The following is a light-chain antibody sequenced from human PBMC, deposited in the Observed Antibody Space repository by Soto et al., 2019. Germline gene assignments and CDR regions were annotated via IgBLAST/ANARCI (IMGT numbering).Light chain of an antibody. CDR2: DND. V-gene: IGLV1-51*01. CDR1: SANIGNNY. CDR3: GTWDSSLSDWV. Sequence: QSVLTQPPSVSAAPGQKVTISCSGSSANIGNNYVSWYQQLPGTAPKLLMYDNDKRPSGIPDRLSGSKSGTSATLGITGLQTGDEADYYCGTWDSSLSDWVFGGGTKLTVL. J-gene: IGLJ3*02.